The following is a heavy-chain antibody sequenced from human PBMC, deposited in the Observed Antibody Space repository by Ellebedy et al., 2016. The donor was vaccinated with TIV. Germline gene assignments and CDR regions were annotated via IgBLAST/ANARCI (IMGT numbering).Heavy chain of an antibody. V-gene: IGHV3-53*01. CDR1: GFTVSSNY. CDR2: IYSGGST. D-gene: IGHD6-19*01. CDR3: ARDRSEQWLVLVSYYYYGMDV. Sequence: PGGSLRLSCAASGFTVSSNYMSWVRQAPGKGLEWVSFIYSGGSTYYADSVKGRFTISRDNSKNTLYLQMNSLRAEDTAVYYCARDRSEQWLVLVSYYYYGMDVWGQGTTVTVSS. J-gene: IGHJ6*02.